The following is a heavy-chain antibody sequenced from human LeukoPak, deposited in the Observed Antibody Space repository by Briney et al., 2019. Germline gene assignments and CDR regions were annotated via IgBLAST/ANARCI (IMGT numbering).Heavy chain of an antibody. Sequence: SETLSLTCIVSGGSISGYYWAWIRQPPGKGLEWIGEIHHSGSTNYNPSLKSRVTMSVDTSKNQLSLKLTSVTAADTAVYYCARGSSGWAFDYWGQGTLVTVSS. CDR1: GGSISGYY. CDR3: ARGSSGWAFDY. V-gene: IGHV4-34*01. D-gene: IGHD6-19*01. CDR2: IHHSGST. J-gene: IGHJ4*02.